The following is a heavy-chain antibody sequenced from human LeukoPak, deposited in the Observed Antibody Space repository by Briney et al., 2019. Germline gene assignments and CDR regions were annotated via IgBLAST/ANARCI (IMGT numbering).Heavy chain of an antibody. CDR3: ARGSSLYHDFWSGNYYYYYGMDV. V-gene: IGHV4-59*01. J-gene: IGHJ6*02. CDR1: GGSISSYY. Sequence: PSETLSLTCTVSGGSISSYYWSWIRQPPGKGLEWIGYIYYSGSTNYNPSLKSRVTISVDTSKNQFSLKLSSVTAADTAVYYCARGSSLYHDFWSGNYYYYYGMDVWGQGTTVTVSS. CDR2: IYYSGST. D-gene: IGHD3-3*01.